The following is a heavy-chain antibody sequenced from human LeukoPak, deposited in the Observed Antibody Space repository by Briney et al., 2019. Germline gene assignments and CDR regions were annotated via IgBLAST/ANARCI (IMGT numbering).Heavy chain of an antibody. J-gene: IGHJ5*02. D-gene: IGHD6-19*01. Sequence: SETLSLTCTVSGGSISSYYWSWIRQPPGKGLEWIGYIYYSGSTNYNPSLKSRVTISVDTSKNQFPLKLSSVTAADTAVYYCARVTAVAGTGWFDPWGQGTLVTVSS. CDR1: GGSISSYY. CDR2: IYYSGST. CDR3: ARVTAVAGTGWFDP. V-gene: IGHV4-59*01.